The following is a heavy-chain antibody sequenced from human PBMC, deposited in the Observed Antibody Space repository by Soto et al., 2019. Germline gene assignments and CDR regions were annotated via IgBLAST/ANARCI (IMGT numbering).Heavy chain of an antibody. CDR2: ISSSSSTI. Sequence: GGSLRLSCAASGFTFSSYSMNWVRQAPGKGLEWVSYISSSSSTIYYADSVKGRFTISRDNAKNSLYLQMNSLRAEDTAVYYCARENYDILTGYRHYYFDYWGQGTLVTVSS. CDR1: GFTFSSYS. J-gene: IGHJ4*02. V-gene: IGHV3-48*01. D-gene: IGHD3-9*01. CDR3: ARENYDILTGYRHYYFDY.